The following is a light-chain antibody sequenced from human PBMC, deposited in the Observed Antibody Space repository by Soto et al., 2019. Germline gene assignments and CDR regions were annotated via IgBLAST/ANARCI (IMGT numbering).Light chain of an antibody. CDR1: QSVSGW. V-gene: IGKV1-5*01. J-gene: IGKJ1*01. Sequence: DIQMTQSPSTLSGSVGDTLTVTCRASQSVSGWLAWYQQKPGEAPKLLIYDASALPRGVPSRVSGSGSGTKVTLTIASLQPDDCATYYGQQYETFSGTFGPGTKV. CDR2: DAS. CDR3: QQYETFSGT.